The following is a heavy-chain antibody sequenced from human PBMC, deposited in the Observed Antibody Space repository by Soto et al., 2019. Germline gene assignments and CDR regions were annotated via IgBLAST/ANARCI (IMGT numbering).Heavy chain of an antibody. CDR2: ISSYNGDT. V-gene: IGHV1-18*01. Sequence: QVQLEQSGAEVKKPGASVKVSCKASGYTFTRSGISWVRQAPGQGPEWMGWISSYNGDTNYAQTSQGRVTMTTDTSTSTAYMELRSRRSDDTAVYYCAREGVAPYYYYGMDVWGQGTPVTVSS. D-gene: IGHD5-12*01. CDR1: GYTFTRSG. J-gene: IGHJ6*02. CDR3: AREGVAPYYYYGMDV.